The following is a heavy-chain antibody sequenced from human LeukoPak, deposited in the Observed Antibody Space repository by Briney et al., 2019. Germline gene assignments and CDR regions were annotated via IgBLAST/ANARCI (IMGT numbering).Heavy chain of an antibody. CDR1: GYTFTSYG. D-gene: IGHD3-22*01. J-gene: IGHJ6*03. V-gene: IGHV1-18*01. CDR2: ISAYNGNT. Sequence: ASVKVSCKASGYTFTSYGISWVRQAPGQGLEWMGWISAYNGNTNYAQKLQSRVTMTTDTSTSTAYKELRSLRSDDTAVYYCARGGSYYYDSSGYWAFYYYYYMDVWGKGTTVTVSS. CDR3: ARGGSYYYDSSGYWAFYYYYYMDV.